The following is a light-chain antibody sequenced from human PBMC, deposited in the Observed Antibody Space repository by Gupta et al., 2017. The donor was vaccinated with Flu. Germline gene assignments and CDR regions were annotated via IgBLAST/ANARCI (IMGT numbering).Light chain of an antibody. J-gene: IGKJ2*02. CDR2: QAS. CDR1: QSISGW. CDR3: QHDSNSPCT. Sequence: DIQMTQSPSTLSASVVDSVTIPCRASQSISGWLAWYQQKPGQAPKLLIYQASSLKSGVPSRFSGSGCGTEFTLTISSLQPDDFATYYCQHDSNSPCTFGQGTKLEIK. V-gene: IGKV1-5*03.